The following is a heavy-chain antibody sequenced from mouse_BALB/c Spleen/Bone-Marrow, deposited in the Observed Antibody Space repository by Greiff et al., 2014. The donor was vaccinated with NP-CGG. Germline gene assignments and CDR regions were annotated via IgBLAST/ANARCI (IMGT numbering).Heavy chain of an antibody. V-gene: IGHV3-1*02. Sequence: VQLQQPGPDLVKPSQSLSLTCTVTGYSITSGYSWYWIRQFPGNKLEWMGYIHYSGTTNYNPSLKSRISITRDTSKNQFFLQLNSVTTEDTATYYCARRNGNYYFDYWGQGTTLTVSS. J-gene: IGHJ2*01. CDR3: ARRNGNYYFDY. CDR1: GYSITSGYS. CDR2: IHYSGTT. D-gene: IGHD2-1*01.